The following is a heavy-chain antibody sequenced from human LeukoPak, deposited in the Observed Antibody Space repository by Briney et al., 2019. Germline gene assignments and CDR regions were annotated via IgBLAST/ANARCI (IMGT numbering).Heavy chain of an antibody. D-gene: IGHD3-10*01. J-gene: IGHJ4*02. CDR2: IKQDGSEK. CDR1: GFTFSSYW. Sequence: GGSLRLSCAASGFTFSSYWMSWVRQAPGKGLEWVANIKQDGSEKYYVDSVKGRFTISRDNAKNSLYLQMNSLRDEDTAVYYCARGEETYYYGSGSYDYWGQGTLVTVSS. V-gene: IGHV3-7*02. CDR3: ARGEETYYYGSGSYDY.